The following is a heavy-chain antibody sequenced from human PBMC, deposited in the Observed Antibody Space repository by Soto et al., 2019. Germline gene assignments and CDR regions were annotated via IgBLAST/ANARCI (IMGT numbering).Heavy chain of an antibody. CDR3: ARLHGDYDILTGSYYYYGMDV. D-gene: IGHD3-9*01. CDR2: IYYSGST. CDR1: GGSISSYY. V-gene: IGHV4-59*01. J-gene: IGHJ6*02. Sequence: SETLSLTCTVSGGSISSYYWSWIRQPPGKGLEWIGYIYYSGSTNYNPSLKSRVTISVDTSKNQFSLKLSSVTAADTAAYYCARLHGDYDILTGSYYYYGMDVWGQGTTVT.